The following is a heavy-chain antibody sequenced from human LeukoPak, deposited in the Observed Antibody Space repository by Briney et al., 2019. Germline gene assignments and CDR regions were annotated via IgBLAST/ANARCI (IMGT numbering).Heavy chain of an antibody. CDR3: ARATTYDILTGYFDY. J-gene: IGHJ4*02. CDR2: ISSSSSYI. Sequence: NTGGSLRLSCAASGFTFSSYTMNWVRQAPGKGLEWVSSISSSSSYIYYADSVKGRFTISRDNAKNSLYLQMNSLRAEDTAMYYCARATTYDILTGYFDYWGQGTLVTVSS. D-gene: IGHD3-9*01. V-gene: IGHV3-21*01. CDR1: GFTFSSYT.